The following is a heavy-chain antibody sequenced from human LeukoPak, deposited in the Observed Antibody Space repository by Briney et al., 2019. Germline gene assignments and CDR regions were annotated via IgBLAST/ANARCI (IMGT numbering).Heavy chain of an antibody. CDR3: ARVEAYCTRTSCHDY. V-gene: IGHV1-18*01. CDR2: ISAYNGNT. D-gene: IGHD2-2*01. CDR1: GYTFTSYG. J-gene: IGHJ4*02. Sequence: ASVKVSCKASGYTFTSYGISWVRQAPGQGLEWMGRISAYNGNTEYAQKFQGRVTMTTDTSTSTASMELRSLRSDDTAVYYCARVEAYCTRTSCHDYWGLGTLVTVSS.